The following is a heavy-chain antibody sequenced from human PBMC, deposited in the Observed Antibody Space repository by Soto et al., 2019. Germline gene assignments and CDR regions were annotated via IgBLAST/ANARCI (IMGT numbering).Heavy chain of an antibody. CDR1: GGTFSSYA. CDR3: ARGYCSGRSCYSRPFDS. CDR2: IIPIFGTA. J-gene: IGHJ4*02. D-gene: IGHD2-15*01. V-gene: IGHV1-69*13. Sequence: ASVKVSCKASGGTFSSYAISWVRQAPGQGLEWMGGIIPIFGTANYAQKFQGRVTITADESTSTAYMELSSLRSEDTAVYYCARGYCSGRSCYSRPFDSWGQGTRGTVSA.